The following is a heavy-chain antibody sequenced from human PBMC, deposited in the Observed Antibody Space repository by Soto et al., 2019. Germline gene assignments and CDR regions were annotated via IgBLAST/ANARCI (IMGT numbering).Heavy chain of an antibody. D-gene: IGHD3-22*01. Sequence: GGSLRLSCAASGFTFSSYSMNWVRQAPGKGLEWVSYISSSSSTIYYADSVKGRFTISRDNAKNSLYLQMNSLRDEDTAVYYCARDRYYDSSGYYYRTDDAFDIWGQGTMVTVSS. CDR3: ARDRYYDSSGYYYRTDDAFDI. J-gene: IGHJ3*02. V-gene: IGHV3-48*02. CDR1: GFTFSSYS. CDR2: ISSSSSTI.